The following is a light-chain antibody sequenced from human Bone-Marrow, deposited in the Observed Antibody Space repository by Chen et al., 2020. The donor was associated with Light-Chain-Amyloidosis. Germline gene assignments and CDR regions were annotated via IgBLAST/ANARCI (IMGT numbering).Light chain of an antibody. J-gene: IGLJ2*01. CDR1: SSDVGGYNH. V-gene: IGLV2-14*01. CDR2: DVS. Sequence: QSALPQPASVSGSPGQSITISCTGTSSDVGGYNHVSWYQQHPGKAPKLMIYDVSNRPSGVSNRFSGSKSGNTASLTISGLQAEDEADYYCSSYTSSSTLVVFGGGTKLTVL. CDR3: SSYTSSSTLVV.